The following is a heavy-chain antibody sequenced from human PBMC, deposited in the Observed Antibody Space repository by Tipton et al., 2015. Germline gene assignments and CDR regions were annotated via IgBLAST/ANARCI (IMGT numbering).Heavy chain of an antibody. D-gene: IGHD5-24*01. Sequence: TLSLTCTVSSDSINKYYWGWTRQPPGKGLEWIGYISYTDGAHYNPALKSRVTISVDTSKNQFSLTLNSVAAADTAVYYCARDLEHGMDVWGHGTTVTVSS. CDR2: ISYTDGA. V-gene: IGHV4-59*01. CDR1: SDSINKYY. CDR3: ARDLEHGMDV. J-gene: IGHJ6*02.